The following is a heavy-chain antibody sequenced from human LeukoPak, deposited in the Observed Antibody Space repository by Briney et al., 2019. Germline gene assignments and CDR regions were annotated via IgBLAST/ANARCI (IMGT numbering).Heavy chain of an antibody. CDR3: ARVSGVAVIDY. V-gene: IGHV3-23*01. Sequence: GGSLRLSCAASGFTFTNYAMNWVRQAPGKGLEWLSAISSSGGTTCYADSVKGRFTISRDNAKNSLYLQMNSLRAEDTAVYYCARVSGVAVIDYWGQGALVTVSS. D-gene: IGHD3-3*01. J-gene: IGHJ4*02. CDR2: ISSSGGTT. CDR1: GFTFTNYA.